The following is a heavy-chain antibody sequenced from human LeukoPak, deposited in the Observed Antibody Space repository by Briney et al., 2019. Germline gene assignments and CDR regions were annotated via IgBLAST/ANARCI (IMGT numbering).Heavy chain of an antibody. CDR3: ARAKSTVSTYFDS. D-gene: IGHD4-17*01. CDR1: GGSFSGYY. Sequence: PPETLSLTCAVHGGSFSGYYWAWIRQPPGKGLEWIGEINPGGTTNYHPSLKRRVTISADTSKSPFSLELRSVTAADTAVFYCARAKSTVSTYFDSWGQGSLVTVSS. J-gene: IGHJ4*02. V-gene: IGHV4-34*01. CDR2: INPGGTT.